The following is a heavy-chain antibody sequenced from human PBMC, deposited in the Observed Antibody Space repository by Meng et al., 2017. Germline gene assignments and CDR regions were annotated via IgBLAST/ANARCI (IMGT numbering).Heavy chain of an antibody. CDR2: IYWDDDK. CDR1: GFSPSTSGVG. J-gene: IGHJ4*02. V-gene: IGHV2-5*02. D-gene: IGHD3-10*01. Sequence: QFTLKESGPAPVEPTTTATLTCPFAGFSPSTSGVGVGWIRQPPGKALEWLALIYWDDDKRYSPSLKSRLTITKDTSKNQVVLTMTNMDPVDTATYYCAHSYGSNFDYWGQGTLVTVSS. CDR3: AHSYGSNFDY.